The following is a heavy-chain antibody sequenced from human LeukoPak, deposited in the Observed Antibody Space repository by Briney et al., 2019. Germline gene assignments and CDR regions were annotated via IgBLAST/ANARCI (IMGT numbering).Heavy chain of an antibody. D-gene: IGHD2-15*01. CDR1: GGSISSGDYY. Sequence: SETLSLTCIVSGGSISSGDYYWSWIRQPPGKGLEWIGYIYYTGNANNNPSLTSRVTMSLDTSKNQFSLKLSSVTAADTAVYFCAKEAVAAGPHYFDYWGQGTLVTVSS. CDR2: IYYTGNA. CDR3: AKEAVAAGPHYFDY. J-gene: IGHJ4*02. V-gene: IGHV4-30-4*01.